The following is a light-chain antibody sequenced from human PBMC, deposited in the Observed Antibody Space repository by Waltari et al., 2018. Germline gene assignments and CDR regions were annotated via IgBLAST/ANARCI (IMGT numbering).Light chain of an antibody. Sequence: EIVLTQSPGTLSLSPGERATLSCRASQSVSRTLAWYQQKPGQAPKLLIYGASIRATVIPDRFTGRWSGTDFSLTISSLGPEDCAIYFCQHYVRLPATFGQGTKVEIK. CDR1: QSVSRT. CDR2: GAS. V-gene: IGKV3-20*01. CDR3: QHYVRLPAT. J-gene: IGKJ1*01.